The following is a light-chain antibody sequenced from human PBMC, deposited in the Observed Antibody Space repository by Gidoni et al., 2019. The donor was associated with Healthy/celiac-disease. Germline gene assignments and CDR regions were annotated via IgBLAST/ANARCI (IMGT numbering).Light chain of an antibody. CDR3: QAWDSSTGV. CDR1: KLGDKY. Sequence: SYELTQPPSVSVPPGQTASITCSGDKLGDKYACWYQQKPGQSPVLVIYEDSKRPSGIPERLSGSTSGNTATLTISGTQAMDEADYYCQAWDSSTGVFGGGTKLTVL. V-gene: IGLV3-1*01. CDR2: EDS. J-gene: IGLJ2*01.